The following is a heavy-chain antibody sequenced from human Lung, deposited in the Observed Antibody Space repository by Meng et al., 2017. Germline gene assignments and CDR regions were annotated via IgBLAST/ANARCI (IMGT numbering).Heavy chain of an antibody. CDR3: ARKAGNCISTTCYSLDY. Sequence: SVKVSCKALGGIFSNYVIGWVRQAPGQGLEWMGGINAVFGTTNYAQKFQGIVTITTDESTSTVYMELTRLTSEDTAVYFCARKAGNCISTTCYSLDYWGQGTLVTVSS. V-gene: IGHV1-69*05. CDR1: GGIFSNYV. D-gene: IGHD2-2*01. J-gene: IGHJ4*02. CDR2: INAVFGTT.